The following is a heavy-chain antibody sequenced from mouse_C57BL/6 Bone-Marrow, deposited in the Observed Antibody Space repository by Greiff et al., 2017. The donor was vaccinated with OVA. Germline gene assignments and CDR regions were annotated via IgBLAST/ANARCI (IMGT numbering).Heavy chain of an antibody. Sequence: VQLQQPGAELVKPGASLKMSCKASGYTFTSYWITWVKQRPGQGLEWIGDIYPGSGRTNYNEKFKSKATLTVDTSSSTAYMQLSSLTSEDSAVYYCARSGITTVEGDFAMDYWGQGTSVTVAS. V-gene: IGHV1-55*01. CDR3: ARSGITTVEGDFAMDY. D-gene: IGHD1-1*01. J-gene: IGHJ4*01. CDR1: GYTFTSYW. CDR2: IYPGSGRT.